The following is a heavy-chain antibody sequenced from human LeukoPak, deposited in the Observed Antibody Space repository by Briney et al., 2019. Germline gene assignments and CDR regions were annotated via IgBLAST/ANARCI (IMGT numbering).Heavy chain of an antibody. J-gene: IGHJ4*02. CDR2: INQYGSEK. D-gene: IGHD4-17*01. CDR3: LATTGYRFDY. V-gene: IGHV3-7*01. CDR1: GFTFSSYG. Sequence: GGSLRLSCAASGFTFSSYGMHWVRQAPGKGLEWVASINQYGSEKNFVDSVKGRFTISRDNAKNSLYLQMNSLRAEDTAVYYCLATTGYRFDYWGQGTLVTVSS.